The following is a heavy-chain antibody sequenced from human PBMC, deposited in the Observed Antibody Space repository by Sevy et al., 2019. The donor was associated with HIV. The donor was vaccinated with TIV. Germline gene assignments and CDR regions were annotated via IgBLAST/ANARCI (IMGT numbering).Heavy chain of an antibody. J-gene: IGHJ6*02. V-gene: IGHV3-49*03. Sequence: GGSLRLSCRTSGFNLGDYVMIWFRQAPGKGLDWVVFIRGKAYGETTENAASVKGRVTISRDESKGIAYLKMNSLKIEDTARYYCTRATYYNDSGRYYGMDVWGQGTTVTVSS. CDR2: IRGKAYGETT. D-gene: IGHD3-10*01. CDR1: GFNLGDYV. CDR3: TRATYYNDSGRYYGMDV.